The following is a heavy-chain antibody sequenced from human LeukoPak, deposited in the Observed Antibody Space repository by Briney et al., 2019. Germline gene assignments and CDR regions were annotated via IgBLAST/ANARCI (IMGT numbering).Heavy chain of an antibody. CDR2: ISGSSSYI. V-gene: IGHV3-21*04. CDR3: AGGRNQGGYPFDY. Sequence: PGGSLRLSCAASGFTFSTYNMNWVRQAPGRGLEWVSSISGSSSYIYYADSVKGRFTISRDNSKNTLFLQMNSLRAEDTAVYYCAGGRNQGGYPFDYWGQGTLVTVSS. D-gene: IGHD1-26*01. CDR1: GFTFSTYN. J-gene: IGHJ4*02.